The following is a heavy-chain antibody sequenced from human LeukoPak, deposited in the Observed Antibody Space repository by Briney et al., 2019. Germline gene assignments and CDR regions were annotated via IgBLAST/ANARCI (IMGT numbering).Heavy chain of an antibody. CDR3: ARGGTYYYDSSGYYPPASFDY. CDR2: IYYSGST. V-gene: IGHV4-59*01. D-gene: IGHD3-22*01. CDR1: GGSISNYY. J-gene: IGHJ4*02. Sequence: SETLSLTCTVSGGSISNYYWSWIRQPPGKGLEWIGYIYYSGSTNYNPSLKSRVTISVDTSKNQFSLKLSSVTAADTAVYYCARGGTYYYDSSGYYPPASFDYWGQGTLVTVSS.